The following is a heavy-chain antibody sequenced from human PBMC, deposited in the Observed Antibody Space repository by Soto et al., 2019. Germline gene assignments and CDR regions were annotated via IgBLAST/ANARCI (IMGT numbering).Heavy chain of an antibody. Sequence: PSETLSLTCSVSGGSITSGGYYWTWIRQHPEKGLEWIGYIYYTGSTNYNPSLRSRVTISRDTSKNQFSLRLSSVTAADTAVYYCARVGAYNDYFRFDPWGQGTXVTVS. CDR1: GGSITSGGYY. V-gene: IGHV4-31*03. J-gene: IGHJ5*02. CDR3: ARVGAYNDYFRFDP. D-gene: IGHD4-4*01. CDR2: IYYTGST.